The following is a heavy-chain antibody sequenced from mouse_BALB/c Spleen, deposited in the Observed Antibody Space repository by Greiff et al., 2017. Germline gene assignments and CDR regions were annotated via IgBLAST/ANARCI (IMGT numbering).Heavy chain of an antibody. CDR1: GYSITSGYY. J-gene: IGHJ3*01. CDR2: ISYDGSN. V-gene: IGHV3-6*02. CDR3: ARAYDGYFFFAY. Sequence: EVKLQESGPGLVKPSQSLSLTCSVTGYSITSGYYWNWIRQFPGNKLEWMGYISYDGSNNYNPSLKNRISITRDTSKNQFFLKLNSVTTEDTATYYCARAYDGYFFFAYWGQGTLVTVSA. D-gene: IGHD2-3*01.